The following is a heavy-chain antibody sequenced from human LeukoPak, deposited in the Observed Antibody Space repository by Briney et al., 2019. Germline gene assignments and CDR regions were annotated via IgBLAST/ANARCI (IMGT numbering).Heavy chain of an antibody. CDR3: ARESVAGNGDYYYYYMDV. CDR2: INPSGGST. CDR1: GYTFTSYY. J-gene: IGHJ6*03. D-gene: IGHD6-19*01. V-gene: IGHV1-46*01. Sequence: ASVKVSCKASGYTFTSYYMHWVRQAPGQGLEWMGIINPSGGSTSYAQKFQGRVTMTRDTSTSTVYMVLSSLRSEDTAVYYCARESVAGNGDYYYYYMDVWGKGTTVTVSS.